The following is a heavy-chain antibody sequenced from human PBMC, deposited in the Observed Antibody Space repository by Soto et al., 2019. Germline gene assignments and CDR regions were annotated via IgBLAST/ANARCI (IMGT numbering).Heavy chain of an antibody. CDR2: IYYSGST. CDR1: GFSIRSGGYY. J-gene: IGHJ3*02. Sequence: PSETLSLTCTFSGFSIRSGGYYWSWIRQHPGKGLEWIGYIYYSGSTYYNPSLKSRVTISVDTSKNQFSLRSEDTAVYYCARWLHGELIHYYDSSGTGPRDAFDIWGQGTMVTVSS. D-gene: IGHD3-22*01. CDR3: ARWLHGELIHYYDSSGTGPRDAFDI. V-gene: IGHV4-31*03.